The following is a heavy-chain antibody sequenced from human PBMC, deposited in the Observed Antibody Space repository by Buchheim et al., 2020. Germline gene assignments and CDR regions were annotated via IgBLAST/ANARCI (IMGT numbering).Heavy chain of an antibody. J-gene: IGHJ4*02. CDR3: ARDLATSSRYDSSGYSPFDY. Sequence: QVQLVQSGAEVKKPGASVKVSCKASGYTFTSYYMHWVRQAPGQGLEWMGIINPSGGSTSYAQKFQGRVTMTRDTSTSTVYMELSSLRSEDTAVYYCARDLATSSRYDSSGYSPFDYWGQGTL. CDR2: INPSGGST. D-gene: IGHD3-22*01. V-gene: IGHV1-46*01. CDR1: GYTFTSYY.